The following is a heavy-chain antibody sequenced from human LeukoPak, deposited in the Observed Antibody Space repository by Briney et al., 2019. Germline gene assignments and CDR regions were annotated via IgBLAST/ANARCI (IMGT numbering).Heavy chain of an antibody. V-gene: IGHV3-33*01. Sequence: PGGSLRLSCAASGFTFSGYGMHWVRQPPGKGLEWVAVIWSDGSNKYYEDSVKGRSTISRDNSKNTLYLQMNSLRAEDTAVYYCARGIYSGYHYFDYWGQGTLVTVSP. J-gene: IGHJ4*02. CDR1: GFTFSGYG. CDR3: ARGIYSGYHYFDY. D-gene: IGHD5-12*01. CDR2: IWSDGSNK.